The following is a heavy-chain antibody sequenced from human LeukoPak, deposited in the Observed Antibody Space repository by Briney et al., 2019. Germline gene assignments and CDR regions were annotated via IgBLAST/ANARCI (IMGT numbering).Heavy chain of an antibody. J-gene: IGHJ6*04. Sequence: GASVKVSCKASGGTFSSYAISWVRQAPGQGLEWMGGIIPIFGTANYAQKFQDRVTITADKSTSTAYMELSSLRSEDTAVYYCARDVVSSSSWYYYYYGMDVWGKGTTVTVSS. CDR3: ARDVVSSSSWYYYYYGMDV. V-gene: IGHV1-69*06. D-gene: IGHD6-13*01. CDR2: IIPIFGTA. CDR1: GGTFSSYA.